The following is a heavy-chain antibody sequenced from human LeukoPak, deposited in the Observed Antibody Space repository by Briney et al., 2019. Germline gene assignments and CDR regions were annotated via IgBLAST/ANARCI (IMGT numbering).Heavy chain of an antibody. V-gene: IGHV3-30*02. Sequence: GVSLRLSCAASGFTFKNSHMHWVRQSPGKGLEWVAFIRRDGSQIHYADSVEGRFTISRDNSNNRLYLQMHSLRVEDSAGYYCAKEEGSSGAYPHWGQGTLLTVSS. J-gene: IGHJ4*02. CDR1: GFTFKNSH. CDR3: AKEEGSSGAYPH. CDR2: IRRDGSQI. D-gene: IGHD3-10*01.